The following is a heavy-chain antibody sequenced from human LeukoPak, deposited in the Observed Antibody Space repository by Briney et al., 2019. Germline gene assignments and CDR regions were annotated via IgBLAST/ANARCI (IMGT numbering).Heavy chain of an antibody. Sequence: KPSETLSLTCAVYGGSFSGYYWSWIRQPPGKGLEWIGEINHSGSTNYNPSLKSRVTISVDTSKNQFSLKLSSVTAADTAVYYCARVGTYCSSTSCRKTSRYFQHWGQGTLVTVSS. CDR2: INHSGST. D-gene: IGHD2-2*01. J-gene: IGHJ1*01. CDR3: ARVGTYCSSTSCRKTSRYFQH. V-gene: IGHV4-34*01. CDR1: GGSFSGYY.